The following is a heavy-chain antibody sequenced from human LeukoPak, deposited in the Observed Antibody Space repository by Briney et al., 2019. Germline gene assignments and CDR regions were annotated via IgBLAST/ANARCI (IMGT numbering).Heavy chain of an antibody. J-gene: IGHJ5*02. Sequence: ASVKVSCKASGGTFSSYAISWVRQAPEQGLEWMGGIIPIFGTANYAQKFQGRVTITADESTSTAYMELSSLRSEDTAVYYCARSPYGSGSPNWFDPWGQGTLVTVSS. V-gene: IGHV1-69*13. D-gene: IGHD3-10*01. CDR3: ARSPYGSGSPNWFDP. CDR1: GGTFSSYA. CDR2: IIPIFGTA.